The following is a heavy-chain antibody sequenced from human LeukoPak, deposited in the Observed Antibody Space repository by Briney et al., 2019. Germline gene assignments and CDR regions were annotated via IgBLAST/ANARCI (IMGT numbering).Heavy chain of an antibody. CDR1: GFTFSDYA. Sequence: GGSLRLSCGASGFTFSDYAMSWVRQAPGKGLEWVSATSGSGGNTYYADSVRGRFTISRDKSKNTLFLQMNSLRAEDTAVYYCARGYASGTYYSDYWGQGTLVTVSS. J-gene: IGHJ4*02. D-gene: IGHD3-10*01. CDR3: ARGYASGTYYSDY. V-gene: IGHV3-23*01. CDR2: TSGSGGNT.